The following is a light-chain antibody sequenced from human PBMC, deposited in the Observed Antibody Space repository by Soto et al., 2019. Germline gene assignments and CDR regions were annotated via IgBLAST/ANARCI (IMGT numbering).Light chain of an antibody. Sequence: LTQPPSASGSPGQSVTISCTGTSSDVGGYNYVSWYQQHPGRAPKLMIYEVSQRPSGVPDRFSGSKSGNTASLTVSGLQAEDEADYYCSSYAGSNNLGVFGTGTKVTGL. V-gene: IGLV2-8*01. CDR3: SSYAGSNNLGV. J-gene: IGLJ1*01. CDR1: SSDVGGYNY. CDR2: EVS.